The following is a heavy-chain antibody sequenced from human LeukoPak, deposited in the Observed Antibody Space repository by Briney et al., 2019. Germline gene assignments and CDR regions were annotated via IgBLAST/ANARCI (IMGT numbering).Heavy chain of an antibody. D-gene: IGHD1-1*01. CDR3: ARVLIRTGIVDY. Sequence: PSETLSLTCAVYGGSFSGYYWSWIRQPPGKGLEWIGEINHSGSTNYNPSLKSRVTISVDTSKNQSSLKLSSVTAADTAVYYCARVLIRTGIVDYWGQGTLVTVSS. V-gene: IGHV4-34*01. CDR1: GGSFSGYY. J-gene: IGHJ4*02. CDR2: INHSGST.